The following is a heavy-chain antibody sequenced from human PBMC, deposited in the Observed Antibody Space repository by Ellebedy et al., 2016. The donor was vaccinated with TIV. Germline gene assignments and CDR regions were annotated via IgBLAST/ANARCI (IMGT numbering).Heavy chain of an antibody. CDR3: ARLFGSGRRVYYFDY. J-gene: IGHJ4*02. Sequence: SETLSLTCTVSGGSISSSSYYWGWIRQPPGKGLEWIGSIYYSGSTYYNPSLKSRVTISVDTSKNQFSLKLRAVTAADTAVYYCARLFGSGRRVYYFDYWGQGTLVTVSS. CDR1: GGSISSSSYY. CDR2: IYYSGST. V-gene: IGHV4-39*01. D-gene: IGHD3-10*01.